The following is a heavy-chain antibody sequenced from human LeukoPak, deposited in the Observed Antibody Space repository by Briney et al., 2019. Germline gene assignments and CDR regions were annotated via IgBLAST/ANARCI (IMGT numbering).Heavy chain of an antibody. CDR2: IYYSGST. J-gene: IGHJ6*02. V-gene: IGHV4-59*08. D-gene: IGHD6-13*01. Sequence: SETLSLTCTVSGGSISSYYWSWIRQPPGKGLEWTGYIYYSGSTNYNPSLKSRVTISVDTSKNQFSLKLSSVTAADTAVYYCARSSSSWSYYYYYGMDVWGQGTTVTVSS. CDR1: GGSISSYY. CDR3: ARSSSSWSYYYYYGMDV.